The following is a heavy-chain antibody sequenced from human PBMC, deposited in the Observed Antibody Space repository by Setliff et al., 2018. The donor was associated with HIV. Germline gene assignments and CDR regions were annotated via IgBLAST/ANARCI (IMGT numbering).Heavy chain of an antibody. V-gene: IGHV3-33*01. CDR2: IWYDGSNE. J-gene: IGHJ4*02. CDR1: GFSLSYHG. Sequence: SCAASGFSLSYHGMHWVRQAPGKGLEWVAIIWYDGSNEYYADSVKGRFTISRDNSKNTLYLQMDSLRAEDTAVYYCVRDQNTPSRCRSKTCINPGDYWGLGTLVTVSS. CDR3: VRDQNTPSRCRSKTCINPGDY. D-gene: IGHD2-2*01.